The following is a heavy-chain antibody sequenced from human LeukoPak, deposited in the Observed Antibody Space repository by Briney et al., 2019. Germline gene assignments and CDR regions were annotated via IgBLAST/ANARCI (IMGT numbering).Heavy chain of an antibody. CDR1: GFTFSGYG. D-gene: IGHD3-9*01. CDR2: IRNDGSNK. CDR3: AKDDILTGYSLDY. V-gene: IGHV3-30*02. J-gene: IGHJ4*02. Sequence: GGSLRLSCAASGFTFSGYGMHWVHQAPGKGLEWVAFIRNDGSNKYYAGSMKGRFTISRDNSKNTLYLQINSLRTEDTAIYYCAKDDILTGYSLDYWGQGTLVTVSS.